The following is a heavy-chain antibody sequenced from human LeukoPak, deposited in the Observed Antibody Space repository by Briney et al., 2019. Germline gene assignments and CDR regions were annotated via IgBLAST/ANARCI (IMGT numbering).Heavy chain of an antibody. D-gene: IGHD4-23*01. V-gene: IGHV4-34*01. CDR3: ATLTGGDDAFDI. CDR1: GGSFSGYY. CDR2: INHSGST. J-gene: IGHJ3*02. Sequence: SETLSLTCAVYGGSFSGYYWSWIRQPPGKGLEWIGEINHSGSTNYNPSLKSRVTISVLTSKNRFSLKLGSVTAADTAVYYCATLTGGDDAFDIWGQGTMVTVSS.